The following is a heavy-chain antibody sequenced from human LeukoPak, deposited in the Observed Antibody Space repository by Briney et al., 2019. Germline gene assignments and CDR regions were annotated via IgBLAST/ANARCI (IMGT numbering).Heavy chain of an antibody. CDR3: AREPTGDHGFDY. D-gene: IGHD7-27*01. V-gene: IGHV3-30*03. CDR1: GFTFSSYG. CDR2: ISYDGSNK. Sequence: PGRSLRLSCAASGFTFSSYGMHWVRQAPGKGLEWVAVISYDGSNKYYADSVKGRFTISRDNSKNTLYLQMNSLRAEDTAVYYCAREPTGDHGFDYWGQGTLVTVSS. J-gene: IGHJ4*02.